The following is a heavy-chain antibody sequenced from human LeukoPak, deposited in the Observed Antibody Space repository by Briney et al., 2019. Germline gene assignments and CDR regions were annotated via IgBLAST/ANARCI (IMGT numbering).Heavy chain of an antibody. CDR3: ARGQARLAWFDP. D-gene: IGHD6-19*01. CDR1: GGSISSSNYY. V-gene: IGHV4-39*07. J-gene: IGHJ5*02. CDR2: IYYSGST. Sequence: SETLSLTCTVSGGSISSSNYYWGWIRQSPGKGLEWIGSIYYSGSTSYNPSLKSRVTISADTSKNQFSLRLTSVIAADTAVYYCARGQARLAWFDPWGQGTLVTVSS.